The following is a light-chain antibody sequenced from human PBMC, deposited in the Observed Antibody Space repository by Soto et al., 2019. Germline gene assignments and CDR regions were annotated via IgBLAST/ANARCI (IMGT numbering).Light chain of an antibody. J-gene: IGKJ2*01. CDR3: LQYHYFPYT. CDR1: QSVISW. CDR2: KAS. Sequence: DIQMTQSPSTVSASVGDRVTITCRASQSVISWLAWYQQKPGQAPKLLIYKASSLESGVPSSFSGSGSGTEFTLSISSLQPDHVATYHCLQYHYFPYTFGQGTKLEI. V-gene: IGKV1-5*03.